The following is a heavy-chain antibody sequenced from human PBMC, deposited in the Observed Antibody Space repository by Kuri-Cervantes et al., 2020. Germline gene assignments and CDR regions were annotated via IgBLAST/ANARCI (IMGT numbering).Heavy chain of an antibody. J-gene: IGHJ4*02. V-gene: IGHV4-59*01. Sequence: GSLRLSCAASGFTFSDYYMNWIRQTPGKGLEWIGYIYYSGSTNYNPSLKSRVTISVDTSKNQFSLKLSSVTAADTAVYYCARRGESSHTVDYWGQGTLVTVSS. CDR3: ARRGESSHTVDY. D-gene: IGHD3-10*01. CDR1: GFTFSDYY. CDR2: IYYSGST.